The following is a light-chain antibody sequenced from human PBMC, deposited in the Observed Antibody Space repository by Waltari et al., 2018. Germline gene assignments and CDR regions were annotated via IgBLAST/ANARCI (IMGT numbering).Light chain of an antibody. Sequence: EIVLTQSPGTLSLSPGERATLSCRASQSISGGWLAWYQQKPGQAPRLLIYGASRRATVIPDRFSGSGSGTDFTLTISRLEPEDFAVYYCQQYDASSVTFGGGTKVEIK. V-gene: IGKV3-20*01. J-gene: IGKJ4*01. CDR2: GAS. CDR1: QSISGGW. CDR3: QQYDASSVT.